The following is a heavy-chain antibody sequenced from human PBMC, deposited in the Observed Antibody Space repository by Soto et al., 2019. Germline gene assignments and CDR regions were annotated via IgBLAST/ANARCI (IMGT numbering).Heavy chain of an antibody. D-gene: IGHD6-6*01. J-gene: IGHJ6*02. CDR3: VRGRAARSSNYYGMDV. CDR2: INPNNGDT. CDR1: GYPFTAYH. V-gene: IGHV1-2*02. Sequence: XAVKVACKASGYPFTAYHLHWVRLAPGQGLEWMAWINPNNGDTNFARKFQGRVTMTRDTSASTAYMELSRLTSDDTAVYYCVRGRAARSSNYYGMDVWGQGTTVTVSS.